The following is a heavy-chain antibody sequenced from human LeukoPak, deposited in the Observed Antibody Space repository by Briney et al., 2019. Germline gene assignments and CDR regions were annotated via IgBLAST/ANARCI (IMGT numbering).Heavy chain of an antibody. CDR2: IYPGDSDT. CDR3: ARHVYCSGGSCRALFDY. V-gene: IGHV5-51*01. D-gene: IGHD2-15*01. Sequence: GESLKISCKGSGYSFTSYWIGWVRQMPGKGLEWTGIIYPGDSDTRYSPSFQGQVTISADKSISTAYLQWSSLKASDTAMYYCARHVYCSGGSCRALFDYWGQGTLVTVSS. CDR1: GYSFTSYW. J-gene: IGHJ4*02.